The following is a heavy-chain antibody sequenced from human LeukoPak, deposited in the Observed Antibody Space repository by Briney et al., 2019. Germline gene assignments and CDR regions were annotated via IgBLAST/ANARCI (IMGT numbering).Heavy chain of an antibody. Sequence: GGSLRLSCAASGFTFSSYAVHWVRQAPGKGLEWVAVISYDGSNKYYADSVKGRFTISRDNSKNTLYLQMNSLRAEDTAAYYCARGSDSSGYYPYWGQGTLVTVSS. D-gene: IGHD3-22*01. CDR2: ISYDGSNK. V-gene: IGHV3-30*04. J-gene: IGHJ4*02. CDR1: GFTFSSYA. CDR3: ARGSDSSGYYPY.